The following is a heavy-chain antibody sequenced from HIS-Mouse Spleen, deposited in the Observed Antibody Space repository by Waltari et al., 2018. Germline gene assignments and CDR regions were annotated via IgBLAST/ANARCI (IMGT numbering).Heavy chain of an antibody. CDR2: IDTSGST. Sequence: QVQLQESGPGLVKPSETLSLTCTVSGGSISSYYWSWIRQPAGKGLEWIGRIDTSGSTNYNPTLKSRVTMSVETSKNQFSLKLSSVTAADTAVYYCARDFHDFWSGYYGGDKKHDAFDIWGQGTMVTVSS. V-gene: IGHV4-4*07. J-gene: IGHJ3*02. CDR3: ARDFHDFWSGYYGGDKKHDAFDI. D-gene: IGHD3-3*01. CDR1: GGSISSYY.